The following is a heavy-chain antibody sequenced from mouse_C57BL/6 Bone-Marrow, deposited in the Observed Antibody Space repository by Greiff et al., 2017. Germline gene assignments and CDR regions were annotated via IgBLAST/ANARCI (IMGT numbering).Heavy chain of an antibody. V-gene: IGHV1-81*01. CDR2: IYPRSGNT. Sequence: QVQLQQPGAELARPGASVKLSCKASGYTFTSYGISWVKQRTGQGLEWIGEIYPRSGNTYYNEKFKGKATLTADKSSSTAYMELRSLTSEDSAVYFCARYGSRHWYFDVWGTGTTVTVSS. J-gene: IGHJ1*03. CDR3: ARYGSRHWYFDV. CDR1: GYTFTSYG. D-gene: IGHD1-1*01.